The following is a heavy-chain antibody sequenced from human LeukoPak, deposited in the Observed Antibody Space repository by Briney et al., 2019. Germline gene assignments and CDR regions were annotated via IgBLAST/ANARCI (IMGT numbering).Heavy chain of an antibody. CDR2: IWYDGSNK. V-gene: IGHV3-33*01. CDR1: GFTFSSYG. D-gene: IGHD3-9*01. CDR3: AREPLYYDILTGYSPWDYYGMDV. Sequence: PGGSLRLSCAASGFTFSSYGMHWVRQAPGKGLEWVAVIWYDGSNKYYADSVKGRFTISRDNSKNTLYLQMNSLRAEDTAVYYCAREPLYYDILTGYSPWDYYGMDVWGKGTTVTVSS. J-gene: IGHJ6*04.